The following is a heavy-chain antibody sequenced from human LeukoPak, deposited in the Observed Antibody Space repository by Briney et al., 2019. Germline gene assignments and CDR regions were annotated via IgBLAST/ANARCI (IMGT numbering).Heavy chain of an antibody. CDR3: ARDHDLTGTYEYLKY. V-gene: IGHV1-69*06. J-gene: IGHJ1*01. D-gene: IGHD7-27*01. Sequence: GSSVKVSCKASGGNFNTYAISWVRQAPGQGLEWMGGIIPIFGTGNYAQKFQGRVTITADKSTNTAYMELSSLKSEDTAAYYCARDHDLTGTYEYLKYWGQGTLVSVSS. CDR1: GGNFNTYA. CDR2: IIPIFGTG.